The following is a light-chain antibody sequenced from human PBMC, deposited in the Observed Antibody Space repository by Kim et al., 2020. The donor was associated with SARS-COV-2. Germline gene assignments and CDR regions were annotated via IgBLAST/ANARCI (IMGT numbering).Light chain of an antibody. CDR3: QAWDSSTHNYV. CDR1: KLRDKS. Sequence: PGQTASITRSRYKLRDKSVSWYQQKPRQATDVVIYQDNRRTSGIPERFSGSNSGNTATLTISETQAMDEADYYCQAWDSSTHNYVFGAGTKVNVL. J-gene: IGLJ1*01. V-gene: IGLV3-1*01. CDR2: QDN.